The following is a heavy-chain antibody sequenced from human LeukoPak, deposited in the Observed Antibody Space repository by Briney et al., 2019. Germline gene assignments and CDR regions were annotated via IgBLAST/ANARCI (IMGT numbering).Heavy chain of an antibody. V-gene: IGHV4-4*07. CDR3: ARGRLTGMGIDI. Sequence: SETLSLTCTVSGGSMSSYYWSWIRQPAAKGLEWIGRIYTRGTTNYNPSPKSRVTMSVDTSKNQFSLNLNAVTAADTAVYFCARGRLTGMGIDIWGQGATVTVSS. D-gene: IGHD3-10*01. CDR2: IYTRGTT. CDR1: GGSMSSYY. J-gene: IGHJ6*02.